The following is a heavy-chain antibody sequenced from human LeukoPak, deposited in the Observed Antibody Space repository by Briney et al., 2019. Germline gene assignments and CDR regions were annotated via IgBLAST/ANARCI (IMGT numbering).Heavy chain of an antibody. D-gene: IGHD6-19*01. CDR2: INGGGERT. J-gene: IGHJ5*02. CDR3: GKDGGQYSSGPEFDP. Sequence: PGGSLRLSCAALGIVFSNTAMNWARQSPGRGLEWVSAINGGGERTFYADSVKGRFTISRDNSKNMVYLQMNSLRADDTAIYYCGKDGGQYSSGPEFDPRGQGALVTVSS. CDR1: GIVFSNTA. V-gene: IGHV3-23*01.